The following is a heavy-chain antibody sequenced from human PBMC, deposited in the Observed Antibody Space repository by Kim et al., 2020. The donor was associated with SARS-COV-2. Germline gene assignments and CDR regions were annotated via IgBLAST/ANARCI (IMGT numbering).Heavy chain of an antibody. D-gene: IGHD2-21*02. J-gene: IGHJ5*02. Sequence: SVKVSCKASGGTFSSYAISWVRQAPGQGLEWMGGIIPIFGTANYAQKFQGRVTITADESTSTAYMELSSLRSEDTAVYYCARVGPRRRAYCGGDCDRGWFDPWGQGTLVTVSS. CDR2: IIPIFGTA. CDR1: GGTFSSYA. CDR3: ARVGPRRRAYCGGDCDRGWFDP. V-gene: IGHV1-69*13.